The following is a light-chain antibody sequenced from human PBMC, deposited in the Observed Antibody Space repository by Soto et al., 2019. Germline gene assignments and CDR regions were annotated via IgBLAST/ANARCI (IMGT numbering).Light chain of an antibody. CDR3: QQYNNWPPWT. J-gene: IGKJ1*01. Sequence: EIVMTQSPATLSVSPGERATLSCRASQSVSSNLAWYQQKPGQAPRLLIYGASTSATGIPARFSGSGSWTEFTLTISSRQSEDFAVYYCQQYNNWPPWTFGQGTKVEIK. V-gene: IGKV3-15*01. CDR1: QSVSSN. CDR2: GAS.